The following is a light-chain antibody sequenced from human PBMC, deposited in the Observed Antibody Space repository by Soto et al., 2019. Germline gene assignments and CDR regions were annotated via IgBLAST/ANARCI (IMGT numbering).Light chain of an antibody. J-gene: IGLJ1*01. Sequence: QSVLTQPPSASGSPGQSVTISCTGTSSDIGAYNYVSWYLRHPGKAPQLILYQVNKRPSGVPDRFSGSKSGNTASLTVSGLQPEDEADFYCTSYADNYNIVFGTGTKVTGL. CDR2: QVN. CDR3: TSYADNYNIV. V-gene: IGLV2-8*01. CDR1: SSDIGAYNY.